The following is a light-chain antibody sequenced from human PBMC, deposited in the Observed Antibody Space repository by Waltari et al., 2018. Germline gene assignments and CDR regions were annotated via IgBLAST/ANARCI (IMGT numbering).Light chain of an antibody. V-gene: IGKV1-33*01. CDR1: HDIANY. CDR2: DAS. J-gene: IGKJ3*01. CDR3: QQYNNLPFT. Sequence: DIQLPQSPSSLSASVGDRVTITCQASHDIANYLNWYQQKAGKAPKLLIYDASNLETGIPSRFSGSGSGTDFTFTIISLQPEDVATYYCQQYNNLPFTFGPGTKVDMK.